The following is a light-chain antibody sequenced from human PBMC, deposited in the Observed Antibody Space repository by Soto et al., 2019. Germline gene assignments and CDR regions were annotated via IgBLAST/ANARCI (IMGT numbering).Light chain of an antibody. CDR2: DAS. CDR3: QQYHSLPHT. V-gene: IGKV1-33*01. J-gene: IGKJ2*01. CDR1: QDIANY. Sequence: DIQMTQSPSPLSASVGDSVTISCHASQDIANYLNWYQQKPGKPPTLLIYDASDLETGVPSRFSGAGSGTDFTCTISSLQAEDIATYFCQQYHSLPHTFGQGTKLDIK.